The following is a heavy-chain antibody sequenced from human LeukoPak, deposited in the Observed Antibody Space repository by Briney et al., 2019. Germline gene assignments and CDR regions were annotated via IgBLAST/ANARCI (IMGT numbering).Heavy chain of an antibody. Sequence: SSETLSLTCAVYGGSFSGYYWGWIRQPPGKGLEWIGNIYYSGSTSYNPSLKSRVTISVDTSKNQFSLKLRSVTAADTAVYYCARRTTTVSPLFDYWGQGTLVTVSS. CDR1: GGSFSGYY. D-gene: IGHD4-17*01. CDR3: ARRTTTVSPLFDY. J-gene: IGHJ4*02. CDR2: IYYSGST. V-gene: IGHV4-34*01.